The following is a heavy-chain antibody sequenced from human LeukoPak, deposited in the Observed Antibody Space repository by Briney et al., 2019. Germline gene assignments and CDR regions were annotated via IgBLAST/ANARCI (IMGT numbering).Heavy chain of an antibody. Sequence: GGSLRLSCAASGFTFSSYAMSWVRQAPGKGLEWVSAISGSGGSTYYADSVKGRFTISRDNSKNTLYLQMNSLRAEDTAVYYCAKNKHDILTGYGTPDAFDIWGQGTMVTVSS. D-gene: IGHD3-9*01. J-gene: IGHJ3*02. CDR1: GFTFSSYA. CDR3: AKNKHDILTGYGTPDAFDI. V-gene: IGHV3-23*01. CDR2: ISGSGGST.